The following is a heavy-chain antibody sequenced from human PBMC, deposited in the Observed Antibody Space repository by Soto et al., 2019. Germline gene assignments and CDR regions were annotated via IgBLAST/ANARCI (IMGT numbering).Heavy chain of an antibody. V-gene: IGHV3-23*01. CDR1: GFTFSSYA. Sequence: PGGSLRLSCAASGFTFSSYAMSWVRQAPGKGLEWVSAISGSGGSTYYADSVRGRFTISRDNSKNTPYLQMNSLRAEDTAVYYCAKRWGEGFFSNLHAFDIWGQGTMVTVSS. J-gene: IGHJ3*02. D-gene: IGHD1-26*01. CDR2: ISGSGGST. CDR3: AKRWGEGFFSNLHAFDI.